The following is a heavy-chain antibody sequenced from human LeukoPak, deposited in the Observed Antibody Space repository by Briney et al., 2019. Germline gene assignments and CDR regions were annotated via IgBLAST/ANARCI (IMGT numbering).Heavy chain of an antibody. CDR2: INHSGST. CDR1: GGSFSGYY. J-gene: IGHJ6*02. D-gene: IGHD1-26*01. V-gene: IGHV4-34*01. CDR3: ARGRPNYSGSYYGQGRYGMDV. Sequence: SPETLSLTCAVYGGSFSGYYWSWIRQPPGKGLEWIGEINHSGSTNYNPSLKSRVTISVDTSKNQFSLKLSSVTAADTAVYYCARGRPNYSGSYYGQGRYGMDVWGQGTTVTVSS.